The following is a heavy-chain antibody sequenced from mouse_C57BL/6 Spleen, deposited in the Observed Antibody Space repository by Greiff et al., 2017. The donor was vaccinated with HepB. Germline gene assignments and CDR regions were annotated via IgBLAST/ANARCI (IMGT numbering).Heavy chain of an antibody. J-gene: IGHJ2*01. CDR2: IHPNSGST. CDR3: ARSVQITTVVATDY. V-gene: IGHV1-64*01. Sequence: VQLQQSGAELVKPGASVKLSCKASGYTFTSYWMHWVKQRPGQGLEWIGMIHPNSGSTNYNEKFKSKATLTVDKSSSTAYMQLSSLTSEDSAVYYCARSVQITTVVATDYWGQGTTLTVSS. CDR1: GYTFTSYW. D-gene: IGHD1-1*01.